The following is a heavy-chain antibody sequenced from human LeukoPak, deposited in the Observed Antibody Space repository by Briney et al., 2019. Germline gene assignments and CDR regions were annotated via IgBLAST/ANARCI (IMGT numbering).Heavy chain of an antibody. D-gene: IGHD6-13*01. CDR1: GGSFSGYY. Sequence: IPSETLSLTCAVYGGSFSGYYWSWIRQPPGKGLEWIGEINHSGSTNYNPSLKSRVTISVDTSKNQFSLKLSSVTAADTAVYYCARAGTAAGRRWFDPWGQGTLVTVSS. CDR2: INHSGST. V-gene: IGHV4-34*01. CDR3: ARAGTAAGRRWFDP. J-gene: IGHJ5*02.